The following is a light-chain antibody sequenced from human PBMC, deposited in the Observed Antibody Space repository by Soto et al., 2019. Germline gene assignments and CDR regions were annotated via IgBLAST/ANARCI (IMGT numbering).Light chain of an antibody. CDR1: KGINDY. CDR3: QQFNTYPLT. V-gene: IGKV1-9*01. Sequence: DIQLTQSPSFLSASVGDRVTITCRASKGINDYLAWYQQKPGKAPKLLIYAASTLQSEVPSRFSGSASGTDFTLTISRLQPEDFATYYCQQFNTYPLTFGGGTKVEVK. CDR2: AAS. J-gene: IGKJ4*01.